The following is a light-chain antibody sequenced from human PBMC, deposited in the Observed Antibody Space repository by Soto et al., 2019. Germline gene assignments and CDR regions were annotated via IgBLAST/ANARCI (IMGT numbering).Light chain of an antibody. Sequence: SVLTQPASVSGSPGQSITISCTGTSSDIGGYNYVSWYQQHPGKAPKLMIHDVSNRPSGVSNRFSGSKSGNTASLTISGLQAEDEADYYCSSYTSSSTYVFGNGTKVTVL. V-gene: IGLV2-14*01. CDR1: SSDIGGYNY. CDR2: DVS. J-gene: IGLJ1*01. CDR3: SSYTSSSTYV.